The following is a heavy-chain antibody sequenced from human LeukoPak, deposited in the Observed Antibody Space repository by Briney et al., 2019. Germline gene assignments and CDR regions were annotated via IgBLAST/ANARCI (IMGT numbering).Heavy chain of an antibody. Sequence: GGSLRLSCAASGFTFSDSVMHWVRQASGKGLEWVSCISTSGSTTYYADSVKGRFTISRDNAKNSLFLQMNTLTVEDTAVYYCARGALHVFDYWGQGTPVTVSS. V-gene: IGHV3-48*03. CDR3: ARGALHVFDY. D-gene: IGHD3-10*02. J-gene: IGHJ4*02. CDR1: GFTFSDSV. CDR2: ISTSGSTT.